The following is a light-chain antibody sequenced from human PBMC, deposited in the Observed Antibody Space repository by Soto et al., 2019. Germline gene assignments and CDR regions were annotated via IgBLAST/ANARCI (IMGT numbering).Light chain of an antibody. CDR1: ENVRTF. J-gene: IGKJ1*01. Sequence: EVVLTQSPATRSLSPGERATLSCRASENVRTFVDWYQQKPGQAPRLLIHGASNRATGIPARFSGSGSGTDFTLTISNLEPEDFAVYYCQQHSHWPPWTFGQGTRVEI. V-gene: IGKV3-11*01. CDR2: GAS. CDR3: QQHSHWPPWT.